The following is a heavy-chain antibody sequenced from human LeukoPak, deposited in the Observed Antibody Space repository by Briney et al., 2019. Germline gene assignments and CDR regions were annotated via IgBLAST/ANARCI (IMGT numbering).Heavy chain of an antibody. J-gene: IGHJ4*02. D-gene: IGHD3-22*01. CDR2: IYYSGST. Sequence: SQTLSLTCAVSGGSISSGGSSWSWIRQPPGKGLEWIGYIYYSGSTYYNPSLKSRVTISVDTSKNQFSLKLSSVTAADTAVYYCARADSSGYYNYWGQGTLVTVSS. CDR1: GGSISSGGSS. V-gene: IGHV4-30-2*01. CDR3: ARADSSGYYNY.